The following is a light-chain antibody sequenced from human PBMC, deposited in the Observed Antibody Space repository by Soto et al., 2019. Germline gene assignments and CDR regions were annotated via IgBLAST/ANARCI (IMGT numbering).Light chain of an antibody. V-gene: IGKV3-15*01. J-gene: IGKJ1*01. CDR2: GAS. CDR1: QSVSKS. CDR3: QQYNNWPGT. Sequence: EIVMTQSPATLSVSPGERATLSCRASQSVSKSLAWYQQKPGQAPRLLIYGASTSATGIPARFSGSGSGTEFTLTISSLQSEDFAVYYCQQYNNWPGTFGQGTKVEIK.